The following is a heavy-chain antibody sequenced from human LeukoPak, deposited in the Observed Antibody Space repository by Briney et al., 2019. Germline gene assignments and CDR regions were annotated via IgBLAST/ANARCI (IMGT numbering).Heavy chain of an antibody. J-gene: IGHJ4*02. CDR3: ARDPIKDDY. D-gene: IGHD1-14*01. CDR1: GHTFTSYY. V-gene: IGHV1-46*01. Sequence: ASVKVSCKASGHTFTSYYMHWVRQAPGQGLEWMGIIIPSGSSTSYAQKFQGRVTVTRDTSTSTVYMELSSLRSEDTAVYYCARDPIKDDYWGQGTLVTVSS. CDR2: IIPSGSST.